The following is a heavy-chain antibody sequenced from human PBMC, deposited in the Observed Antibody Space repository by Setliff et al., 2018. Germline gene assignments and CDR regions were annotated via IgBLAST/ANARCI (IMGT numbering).Heavy chain of an antibody. Sequence: SETLSLTCTVSGYSISSGYYWGWIRQPPGKGLEWIGYIYHSGNTYYNPSLKSRVTISVDTSKNQFSLKLSSVTAADTAVYYCARVYGGYFQWGHGTLVTVSS. V-gene: IGHV4-38-2*02. CDR1: GYSISSGYY. D-gene: IGHD2-21*02. CDR2: IYHSGNT. CDR3: ARVYGGYFQ. J-gene: IGHJ1*01.